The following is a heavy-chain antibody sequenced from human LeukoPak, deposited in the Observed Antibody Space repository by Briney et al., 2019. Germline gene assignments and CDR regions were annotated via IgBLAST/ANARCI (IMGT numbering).Heavy chain of an antibody. V-gene: IGHV3-11*04. Sequence: GGSLRLSCAASGFTVSINYMSWIRQAPGKGLEWVSYISSSGSTIYYADSVKGRFTISRDNSKNTLYVQMNSLRAEDTAVYYCAKEGYSRGYYSYYYMDVWGKGTTVTVSS. CDR3: AKEGYSRGYYSYYYMDV. J-gene: IGHJ6*03. CDR2: ISSSGSTI. CDR1: GFTVSINY. D-gene: IGHD6-13*01.